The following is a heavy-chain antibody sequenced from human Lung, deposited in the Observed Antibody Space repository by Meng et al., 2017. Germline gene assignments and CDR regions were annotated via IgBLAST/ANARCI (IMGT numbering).Heavy chain of an antibody. D-gene: IGHD2-21*01. CDR2: IYHSGST. V-gene: IGHV4-4*02. J-gene: IGHJ4*02. CDR1: GGSISSDNW. CDR3: TKNDFYCLGY. Sequence: VQLQGPGPGLVKPSGTLSLPCAFSGGSISSDNWWSWGRQPPGKGLEWIGEIYHSGSTNYNPSLKSRITTSVDTPKNQFSLTLSSVTAADTAVYYCTKNDFYCLGYWGQGTLVTVSS.